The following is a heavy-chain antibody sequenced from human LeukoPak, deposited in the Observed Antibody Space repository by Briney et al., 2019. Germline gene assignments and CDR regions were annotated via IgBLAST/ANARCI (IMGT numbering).Heavy chain of an antibody. Sequence: SETLSLTCTVSGGSISSYYWSWIRQPPGKGLEWIGYIYYSGSTNYNPSFKSRVTISVDTSKNQFSLKLSSVTAADTAVYYCARDIDGGNGFDYWGQGTLVTVSS. V-gene: IGHV4-59*01. D-gene: IGHD4-23*01. CDR3: ARDIDGGNGFDY. CDR2: IYYSGST. CDR1: GGSISSYY. J-gene: IGHJ4*02.